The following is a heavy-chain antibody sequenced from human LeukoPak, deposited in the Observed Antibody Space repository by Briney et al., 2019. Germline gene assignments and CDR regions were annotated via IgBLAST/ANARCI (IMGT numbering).Heavy chain of an antibody. Sequence: PSETLSLTCTVSGGSMNSGDYFWSWIRQSPGKGPEWIGCISDSGTTYYNPSLTSRLTISLDASKNQFSLRLSSVTAADTAVYYCASSYYYDSSGPLPFDYWGQGTLVTVSS. V-gene: IGHV4-30-4*08. CDR1: GGSMNSGDYF. CDR2: ISDSGTT. D-gene: IGHD3-22*01. J-gene: IGHJ4*02. CDR3: ASSYYYDSSGPLPFDY.